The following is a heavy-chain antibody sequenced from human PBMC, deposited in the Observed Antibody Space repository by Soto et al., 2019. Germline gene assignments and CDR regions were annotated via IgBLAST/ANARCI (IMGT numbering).Heavy chain of an antibody. V-gene: IGHV4-30-4*01. CDR1: GVSISSDDHY. CDR3: AREVMGSCSGGSCHKWFDP. CDR2: FFHSGST. J-gene: IGHJ5*02. D-gene: IGHD2-15*01. Sequence: QVQLQESGPGLVRPSQTLSLTCAVSGVSISSDDHYWSWIRQPPGKGLEWIGYFFHSGSTDYNPSRRSRLLISGDTSKNQVSLTLNSVTAADTAVYYCAREVMGSCSGGSCHKWFDPWGQGTLVIVSS.